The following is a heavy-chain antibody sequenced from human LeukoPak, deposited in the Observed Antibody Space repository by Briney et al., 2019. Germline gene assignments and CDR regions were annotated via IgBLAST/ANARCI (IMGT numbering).Heavy chain of an antibody. CDR1: GLTFSSYG. D-gene: IGHD3-10*01. CDR2: ISGSGSST. CDR3: AKEVRGAFDI. J-gene: IGHJ3*02. V-gene: IGHV3-23*01. Sequence: GGSLRLSCAASGLTFSSYGMTWVRQAPGKGLEWVSAISGSGSSTYYADSVKGRFTISRDNSKNTLYLQMNSLRAEDTAVYYCAKEVRGAFDIWGQGTMVTVSS.